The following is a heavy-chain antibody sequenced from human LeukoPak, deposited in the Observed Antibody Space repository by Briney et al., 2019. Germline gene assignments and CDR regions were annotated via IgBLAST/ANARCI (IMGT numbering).Heavy chain of an antibody. CDR2: ISGSGDTT. D-gene: IGHD2-2*01. V-gene: IGHV3-23*01. CDR1: GFTFSSYY. CDR3: ARHGRWGTSQEFDY. J-gene: IGHJ4*02. Sequence: GGSLRLSCAASGFTFSSYYMSWVRQAPGKGLEWVSAISGSGDTTNYADSVKGRFTISRDNSKNTLFLQMNSLRVEDTAVYSCARHGRWGTSQEFDYWGQGTLVTVSS.